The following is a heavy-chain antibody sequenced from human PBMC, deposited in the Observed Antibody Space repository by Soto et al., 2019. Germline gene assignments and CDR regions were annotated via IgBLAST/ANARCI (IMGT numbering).Heavy chain of an antibody. J-gene: IGHJ4*02. D-gene: IGHD5-12*01. Sequence: SETLSLTCTVSGASISSGDYFWSWIRQSPGKGLEWIGYIYDSGSFYYNPSLKSRVSMSVDTSKNQFSLKLRSVTAADTAVYYCAREKGYISGPKHFDYWGQGTLVTVSS. CDR2: IYDSGSF. CDR3: AREKGYISGPKHFDY. CDR1: GASISSGDYF. V-gene: IGHV4-30-4*01.